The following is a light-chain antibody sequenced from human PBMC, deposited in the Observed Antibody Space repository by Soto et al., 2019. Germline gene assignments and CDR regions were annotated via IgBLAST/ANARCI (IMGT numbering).Light chain of an antibody. V-gene: IGKV3-15*01. CDR2: DAS. Sequence: EIVMTQSPATLSVSPGERATLSCRASQSIRSNLAWYQQKPGQAPRLLIYDASTRATGIPARFSGSGSGTEFTLTISSLQSEDCAVYSCQQYNNWPLSFGGGTKVEIK. CDR1: QSIRSN. CDR3: QQYNNWPLS. J-gene: IGKJ4*01.